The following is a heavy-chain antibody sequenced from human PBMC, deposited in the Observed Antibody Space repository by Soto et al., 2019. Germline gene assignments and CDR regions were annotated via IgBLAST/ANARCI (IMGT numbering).Heavy chain of an antibody. J-gene: IGHJ5*02. D-gene: IGHD5-12*01. CDR1: GYTFTSYD. V-gene: IGHV1-8*01. CDR2: MNPNSGNT. CDR3: ARGEGYSGYDWFDP. Sequence: ASVKVSCKASGYTFTSYDINWVRQATGQGLEWMGWMNPNSGNTGYAQKFQGRVTMTRNTSISTAYMELSSLRSEDTAVYYCARGEGYSGYDWFDPWGLGTLVTVSS.